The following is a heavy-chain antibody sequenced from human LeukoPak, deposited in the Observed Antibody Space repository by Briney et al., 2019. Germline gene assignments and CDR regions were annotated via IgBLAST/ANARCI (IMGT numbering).Heavy chain of an antibody. J-gene: IGHJ5*02. CDR1: GFTFSTYA. CDR3: ARDAVVVVVPAAMEWFDP. Sequence: GGSLRLSCAASGFTFSTYAMSWVRQAPGKGLEWVSAISGSGGRTYYADSVKGRFTISRDNAKNSLYLQMNSLRAKDTAVYYCARDAVVVVVPAAMEWFDPWGQGTLVTVSS. CDR2: ISGSGGRT. V-gene: IGHV3-23*01. D-gene: IGHD2-2*01.